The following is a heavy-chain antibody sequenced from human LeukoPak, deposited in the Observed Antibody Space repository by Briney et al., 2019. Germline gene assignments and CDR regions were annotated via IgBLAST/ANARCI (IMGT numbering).Heavy chain of an antibody. D-gene: IGHD2-15*01. CDR2: VRYTGTP. CDR1: GGSISGYY. CDR3: ARHVAPDMDYFDY. V-gene: IGHV4-59*08. J-gene: IGHJ4*02. Sequence: KTSETLSLTCTVSGGSISGYYWTWIRQSPGQRPEWLAYVRYTGTPNYNSSLKSRLTISVDTSKNQFSLTLTSVTAADTAVYYCARHVAPDMDYFDYWGPGTLVTVSP.